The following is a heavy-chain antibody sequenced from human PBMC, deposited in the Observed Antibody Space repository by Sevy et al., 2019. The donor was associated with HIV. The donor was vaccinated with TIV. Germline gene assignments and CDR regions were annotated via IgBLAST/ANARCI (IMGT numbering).Heavy chain of an antibody. CDR1: GFAFSSYE. J-gene: IGHJ4*02. D-gene: IGHD5-12*01. Sequence: GGSLRLSCVASGFAFSSYEMNWVRQAPGKGLEWVSYISSSGKSISYVDSVKGRFTISRDNAKNSLYLQMNSLRAEDTAVYYCARDLPPSATIVAHFDYWGQGTLVTVSS. CDR3: ARDLPPSATIVAHFDY. V-gene: IGHV3-48*03. CDR2: ISSSGKSI.